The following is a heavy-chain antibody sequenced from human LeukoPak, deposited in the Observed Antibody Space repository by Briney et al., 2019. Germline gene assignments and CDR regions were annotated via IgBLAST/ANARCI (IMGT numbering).Heavy chain of an antibody. J-gene: IGHJ6*03. CDR3: ARAQAAAGYYYMDV. CDR1: GGSISSGSYY. CDR2: IYTSGST. D-gene: IGHD6-13*01. Sequence: SQTLSLTCTVSGGSISSGSYYWSWIRQPAGKGLEWIGRIYTSGSTNYNPSLKSRVTISVDTSKNQFSLKLSSVTAADTAVYYCARAQAAAGYYYMDVWGKGTTVTVSS. V-gene: IGHV4-61*02.